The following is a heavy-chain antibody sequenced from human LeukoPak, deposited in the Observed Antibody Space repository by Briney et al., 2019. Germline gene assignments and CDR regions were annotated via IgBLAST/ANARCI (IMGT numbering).Heavy chain of an antibody. J-gene: IGHJ4*02. D-gene: IGHD3-3*01. V-gene: IGHV1-2*02. CDR3: ARVNYDFWSGYLASYYFDY. CDR2: INPNSGGT. Sequence: ASVKVSCKSSGYTFTSYGISWVRQAPGQGLEWMGWINPNSGGTNYAQKFQGRVTMTRDTSISTAYMELSRLRSDDTAVYYCARVNYDFWSGYLASYYFDYWGQGTLVTVSS. CDR1: GYTFTSYG.